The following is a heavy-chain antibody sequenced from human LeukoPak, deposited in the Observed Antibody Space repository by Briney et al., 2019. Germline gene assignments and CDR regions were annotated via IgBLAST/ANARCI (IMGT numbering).Heavy chain of an antibody. J-gene: IGHJ6*03. Sequence: GASVKVSCKASGYTFTSYAMNWVRQAPGQGLEWMGGIIPIFGTANYAQKFQGRVTITADKSTSTAYMELSSLRSEDTAVYYCARAQGGVVVLPRVYYMDVWGKGTTVTVSS. CDR1: GYTFTSYA. CDR3: ARAQGGVVVLPRVYYMDV. D-gene: IGHD3-22*01. CDR2: IIPIFGTA. V-gene: IGHV1-69*06.